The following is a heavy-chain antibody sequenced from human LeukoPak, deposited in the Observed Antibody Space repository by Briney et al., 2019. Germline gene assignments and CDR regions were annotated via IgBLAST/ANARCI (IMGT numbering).Heavy chain of an antibody. V-gene: IGHV3-33*03. D-gene: IGHD3-16*01. CDR2: IWYDGSNK. CDR3: ARNYD. CDR1: GFTFSTYA. J-gene: IGHJ4*02. Sequence: GGSLRLSCAASGFTFSTYAMHWVRQAPGKGLEWVAVIWYDGSNKYNADSVKGRFTISRDNAKKSLYLQMNSLRAEDTAVYYCARNYDWGQGTLVTVSS.